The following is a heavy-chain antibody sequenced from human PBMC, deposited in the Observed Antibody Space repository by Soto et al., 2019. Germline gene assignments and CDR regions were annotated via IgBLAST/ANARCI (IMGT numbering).Heavy chain of an antibody. CDR3: AKDGRIASHWFDP. CDR2: ISYDGSNK. V-gene: IGHV3-30*18. Sequence: GGSLRLSCAASGFTFSSYGMHWVRQAPGKGLEWVAVISYDGSNKYYADSVKGRFTISRDNSKNTLYLQMNSLRAEDTAVYYCAKDGRIASHWFDPWGQGTLVTVSS. J-gene: IGHJ5*02. D-gene: IGHD6-6*01. CDR1: GFTFSSYG.